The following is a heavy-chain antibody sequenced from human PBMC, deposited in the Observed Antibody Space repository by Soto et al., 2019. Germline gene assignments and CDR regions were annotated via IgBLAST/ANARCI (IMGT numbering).Heavy chain of an antibody. Sequence: GESLKISCKGSGYSFTSYWISWVRQMPGNGLEWMGRIDPSDSYTNYSPSFQGHVTISADKSISTAYLQWSSLKASDTAMYYCARHPIAAAGPDYWGQGTLVTVSS. J-gene: IGHJ4*02. CDR2: IDPSDSYT. CDR3: ARHPIAAAGPDY. V-gene: IGHV5-10-1*01. CDR1: GYSFTSYW. D-gene: IGHD6-13*01.